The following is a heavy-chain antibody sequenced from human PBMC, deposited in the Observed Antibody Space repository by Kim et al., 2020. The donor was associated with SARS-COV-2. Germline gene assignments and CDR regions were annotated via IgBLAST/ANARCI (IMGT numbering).Heavy chain of an antibody. D-gene: IGHD4-17*01. CDR2: IYYSGST. CDR1: GGSISSGDYY. Sequence: SETLSLTCTVSGGSISSGDYYWSWIRQPPGKGLEWIGYIYYSGSTYYNPSLKSRVTISVDTSKNQFSLKLSSVTAADTAVYYCARSYDYGDLLAFDIWGQGTMVTVSS. J-gene: IGHJ3*02. V-gene: IGHV4-30-4*01. CDR3: ARSYDYGDLLAFDI.